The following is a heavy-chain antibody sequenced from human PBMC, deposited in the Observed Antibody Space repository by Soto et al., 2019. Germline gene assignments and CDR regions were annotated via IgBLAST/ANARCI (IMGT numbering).Heavy chain of an antibody. CDR3: ARDVYFDWSFDY. Sequence: SCAASGFTVSSNYMSWVRQAPGKGLEWVSVMYSEGRTYYADSVKGRFTISRDNSKNTLYLQMNSLRAEDTAVYYCARDVYFDWSFDYWGQGTLVTVSS. J-gene: IGHJ4*02. D-gene: IGHD3-9*01. V-gene: IGHV3-53*01. CDR1: GFTVSSNY. CDR2: MYSEGRT.